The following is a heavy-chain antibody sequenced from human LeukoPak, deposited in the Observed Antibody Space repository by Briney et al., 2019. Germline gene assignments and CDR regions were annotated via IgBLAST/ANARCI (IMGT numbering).Heavy chain of an antibody. D-gene: IGHD6-19*01. V-gene: IGHV3-7*01. CDR3: ARGRSVAGFFDY. J-gene: IGHJ4*02. CDR2: IKQDGSEK. Sequence: GGSLRLSCAASGFTFSSFWMSWVRQAPGKGLAWVANIKQDGSEKYFVDSVKGRFTISRDNAKNSLYLQMNSLRAEDTAVYYCARGRSVAGFFDYWGQGTLVTVSS. CDR1: GFTFSSFW.